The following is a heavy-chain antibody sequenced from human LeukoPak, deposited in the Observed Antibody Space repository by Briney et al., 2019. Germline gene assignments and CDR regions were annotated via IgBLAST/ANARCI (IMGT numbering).Heavy chain of an antibody. CDR3: ARDSWVTAADY. CDR2: ISSSSSYI. D-gene: IGHD2-21*02. Sequence: GGSLRLSCAASGFTFSSYDMNWVRQAPGKGLEWVSSISSSSSYIYYADSVKGRFTISRDNAKNSLYLQMNSLRAEDTAMYYCARDSWVTAADYWGQGTLVTVSS. CDR1: GFTFSSYD. J-gene: IGHJ4*02. V-gene: IGHV3-21*01.